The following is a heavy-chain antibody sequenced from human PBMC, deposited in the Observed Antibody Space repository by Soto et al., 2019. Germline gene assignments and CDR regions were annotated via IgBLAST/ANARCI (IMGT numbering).Heavy chain of an antibody. CDR1: GFTFSSYG. CDR2: ISYDGSNK. J-gene: IGHJ6*02. V-gene: IGHV3-30*18. D-gene: IGHD5-18*01. Sequence: SLRLSCAASGFTFSSYGMHWVRQAPGKGLEWVAVISYDGSNKYYADSVKGRFTISRDNSKNTLYLQMNSLRAEDTAVYYCAKERGGLPYYYYYGMDVWGQGTTVTVSS. CDR3: AKERGGLPYYYYYGMDV.